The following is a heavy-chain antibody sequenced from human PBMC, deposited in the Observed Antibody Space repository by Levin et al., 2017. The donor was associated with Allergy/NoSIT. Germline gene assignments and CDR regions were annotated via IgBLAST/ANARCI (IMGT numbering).Heavy chain of an antibody. V-gene: IGHV5-51*01. CDR1: GYNFNNYW. J-gene: IGHJ4*02. D-gene: IGHD2-2*01. CDR2: IYSGDSDT. Sequence: KVSCKGSGYNFNNYWIGWVRQMPGKGLEWMGIIYSGDSDTRYSPSFQGQVTLSVDKSINTAYLQWSGLKASDTAMYYCARVGGIVILPPTIPFFDYWGQGALVTVSS. CDR3: ARVGGIVILPPTIPFFDY.